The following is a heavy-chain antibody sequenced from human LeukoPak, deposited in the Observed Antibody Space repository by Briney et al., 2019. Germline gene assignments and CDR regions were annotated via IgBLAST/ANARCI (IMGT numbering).Heavy chain of an antibody. J-gene: IGHJ4*02. Sequence: ASVKVSCKASGYTFTSYYMHWVRQAPGQGLEWVGISNRSGSSTSYAQKFQGRVTMTRDTSTSTVYMELSSLRSEDTAVYYCARGLITGTTKAGLDYWGQGTLVTVSS. D-gene: IGHD1-20*01. V-gene: IGHV1-46*01. CDR3: ARGLITGTTKAGLDY. CDR1: GYTFTSYY. CDR2: SNRSGSST.